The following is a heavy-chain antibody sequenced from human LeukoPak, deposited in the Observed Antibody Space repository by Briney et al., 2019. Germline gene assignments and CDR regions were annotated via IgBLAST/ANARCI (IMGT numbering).Heavy chain of an antibody. CDR3: ARQGNYDFWSGYYFDY. CDR1: GGSVSSGSYF. D-gene: IGHD3-3*01. V-gene: IGHV4-61*01. Sequence: SETLSLTCTVSGGSVSSGSYFWSWIRQPPGKGLEWVGYIHYSGSTYYNPSLKSRVTISVDTSKNQFSLKLSSVTAADTAVYYCARQGNYDFWSGYYFDYWGQGTLVTVSS. CDR2: IHYSGST. J-gene: IGHJ4*02.